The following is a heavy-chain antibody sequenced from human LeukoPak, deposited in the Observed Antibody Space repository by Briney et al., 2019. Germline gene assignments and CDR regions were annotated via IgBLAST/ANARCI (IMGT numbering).Heavy chain of an antibody. CDR2: IYPGEANT. CDR3: ARHITTSSSSSHFDS. CDR1: GYYFTNYW. V-gene: IGHV5-51*01. Sequence: GESLKISCQGSGYYFTNYWIAWVRQLPGKGLEWMGFIYPGEANTRYSPSFQGQVTISADKSINTAYLQWSSLRSSDTAMYYCARHITTSSSSSHFDSWGQGTLVTVSS. J-gene: IGHJ4*02. D-gene: IGHD6-6*01.